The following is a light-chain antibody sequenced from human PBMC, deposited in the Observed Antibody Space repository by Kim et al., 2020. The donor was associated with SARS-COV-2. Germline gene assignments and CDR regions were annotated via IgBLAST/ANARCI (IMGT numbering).Light chain of an antibody. CDR2: GKN. CDR1: SLRSYY. V-gene: IGLV3-19*01. J-gene: IGLJ1*01. Sequence: LGQTVRITCQGDSLRSYYASWYKQKPGQAPVLVIYGKNNRPSGIPDRFSGSSSGNTASLTITGAQAEDEADYYCNSRDSSGNHLYVFGTGTKVTVL. CDR3: NSRDSSGNHLYV.